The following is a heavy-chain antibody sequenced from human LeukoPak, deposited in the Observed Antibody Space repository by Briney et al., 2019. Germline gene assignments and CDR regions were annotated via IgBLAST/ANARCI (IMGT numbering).Heavy chain of an antibody. J-gene: IGHJ4*02. CDR1: GFTVSSNY. D-gene: IGHD6-13*01. Sequence: PGGSLRLSCAASGFTVSSNYMSWVRQAPGKGLEWVSVIYSGGSTYYADSVKGRFTISRDNSKNTLYLQTNSLRAEDTAVYYCARAPRYSSSWSEDWGQGTLVTVSS. CDR2: IYSGGST. V-gene: IGHV3-53*01. CDR3: ARAPRYSSSWSED.